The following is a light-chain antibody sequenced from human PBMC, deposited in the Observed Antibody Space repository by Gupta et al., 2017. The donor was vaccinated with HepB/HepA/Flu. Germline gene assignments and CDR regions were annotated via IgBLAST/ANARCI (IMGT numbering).Light chain of an antibody. CDR2: DVS. V-gene: IGLV2-14*03. CDR3: SSYTSRVWV. CDR1: SSVVGGYNY. Sequence: QSALTQPASVSGSPGQSITISCTGTSSVVGGYNYVSWYQQHPGKAPKLMIYDVSNRPSGVSNRFSGSKSGNTASLTISGLQAEDEADYYCSSYTSRVWVFGTGTKVTVL. J-gene: IGLJ1*01.